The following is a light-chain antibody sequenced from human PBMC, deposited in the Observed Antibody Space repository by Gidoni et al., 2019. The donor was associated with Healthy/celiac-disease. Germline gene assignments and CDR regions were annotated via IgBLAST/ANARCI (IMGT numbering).Light chain of an antibody. V-gene: IGKV1-5*03. J-gene: IGKJ1*01. CDR2: EAS. CDR1: QSISSC. CDR3: QQYNSYPWT. Sequence: DIQMTQSPATLSASVGDRVTITCRASQSISSCLAWYQQKPGKAPKLLIYEASSLESGLPSRFSGSGSGTEFTITISSLQPDDFATYYCQQYNSYPWTFGQGTKVEIK.